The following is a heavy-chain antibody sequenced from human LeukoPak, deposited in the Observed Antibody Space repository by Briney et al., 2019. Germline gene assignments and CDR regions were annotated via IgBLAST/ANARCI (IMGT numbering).Heavy chain of an antibody. CDR2: ISYDGSHK. Sequence: PGRSLRLSCAASGFIFSSYGMHWVRQAPGKGLEWVAIISYDGSHKDYADSVKVRFTIPRDNSKNTLYLQMNSLRAEDTAVYYCARDTDSSGWYEHVDYWGQGTLVTVSS. D-gene: IGHD6-19*01. CDR1: GFIFSSYG. V-gene: IGHV3-30*03. J-gene: IGHJ4*02. CDR3: ARDTDSSGWYEHVDY.